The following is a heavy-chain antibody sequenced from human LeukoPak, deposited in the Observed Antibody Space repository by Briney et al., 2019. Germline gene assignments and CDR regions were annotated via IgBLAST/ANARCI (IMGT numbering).Heavy chain of an antibody. V-gene: IGHV4-59*01. J-gene: IGHJ1*01. Sequence: KPSETLSLTCTVSGGSISSYCRSWIRQPPGKGLEWIGYIYYSGSTNYNPSLKSRVTISVDTSKNQFSLKLSSVTAADTAVYYCARDGYFQHWGQGTLVTVSS. CDR3: ARDGYFQH. CDR2: IYYSGST. CDR1: GGSISSYC.